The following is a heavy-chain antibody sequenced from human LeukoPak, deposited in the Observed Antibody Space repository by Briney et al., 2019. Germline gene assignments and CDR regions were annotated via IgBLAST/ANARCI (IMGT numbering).Heavy chain of an antibody. V-gene: IGHV3-23*01. CDR2: ISGSGGST. J-gene: IGHJ3*02. Sequence: GGSLRLSCAASGFTFSSYAMSWVRQAPGKGLEWVSAISGSGGSTYYADSVKGRFTISRDNAKNSLYLQMNSLRAEDTAVYYCARDPESSSDAFDIWGQGTMVTVSS. CDR3: ARDPESSSDAFDI. D-gene: IGHD1-14*01. CDR1: GFTFSSYA.